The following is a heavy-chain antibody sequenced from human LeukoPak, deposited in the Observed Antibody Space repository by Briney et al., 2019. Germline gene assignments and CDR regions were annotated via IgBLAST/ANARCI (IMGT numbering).Heavy chain of an antibody. V-gene: IGHV3-15*01. D-gene: IGHD3-22*01. CDR3: TTEGGWDVVNLDY. CDR2: IKSKTDGGTT. CDR1: GFTFSNAW. Sequence: GGSLRLSCAASGFTFSNAWMSWVRQAPGKGLEWVGRIKSKTDGGTTDYAAPVKGRFTISRDDSKNTLYLQMNSLKTEDTAVYYCTTEGGWDVVNLDYWGQGTLVTVSS. J-gene: IGHJ4*02.